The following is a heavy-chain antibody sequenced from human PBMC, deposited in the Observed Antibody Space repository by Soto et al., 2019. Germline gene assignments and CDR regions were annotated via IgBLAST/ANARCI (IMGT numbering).Heavy chain of an antibody. CDR2: INPNSGGT. CDR3: ARVRSRYYGMDV. V-gene: IGHV1-2*02. CDR1: GYTFTGYY. Sequence: XSVKVSCKASGYTFTGYYMHWVRQAPGQGLEWMGWINPNSGGTNYAQKFQGRVTMTRDTSIRTAYMELSRLRSDDTAVYYCARVRSRYYGMDVWGQGNTVTVSS. J-gene: IGHJ6*02.